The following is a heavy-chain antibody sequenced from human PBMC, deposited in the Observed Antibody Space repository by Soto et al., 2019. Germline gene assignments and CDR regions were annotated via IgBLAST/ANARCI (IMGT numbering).Heavy chain of an antibody. D-gene: IGHD6-19*01. CDR2: INHIGST. CDR3: VRARSPGIAVAWFDP. CDR1: GGSLSNYH. V-gene: IGHV4-34*01. Sequence: QVQLQQWGAGLLRPSETLSLTCGVYGGSLSNYHWSWIRQPPGKGLAWIGEINHIGSTNYRPSLKSRVTISVDTSKSQFSLKLNSVTAADTAVYYCVRARSPGIAVAWFDPWGQGTLVTVSS. J-gene: IGHJ5*02.